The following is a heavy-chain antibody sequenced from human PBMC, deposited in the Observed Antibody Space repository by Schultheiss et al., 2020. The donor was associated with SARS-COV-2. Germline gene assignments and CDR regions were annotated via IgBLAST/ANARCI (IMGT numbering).Heavy chain of an antibody. Sequence: SETLSLTCAVSGYSISSGHYWGWIRQPPGKGLEWIGSIYHSGSTYYSPSLKSRVTISVDTSKNQFSLKLSSVTAADTAVYYCARGDDNSGYGRYEYWGQGTLVTVSS. CDR1: GYSISSGHY. D-gene: IGHD3-22*01. J-gene: IGHJ4*02. V-gene: IGHV4-38-2*01. CDR3: ARGDDNSGYGRYEY. CDR2: IYHSGST.